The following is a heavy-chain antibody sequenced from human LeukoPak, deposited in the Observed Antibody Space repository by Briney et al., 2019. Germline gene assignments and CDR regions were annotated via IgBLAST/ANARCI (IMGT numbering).Heavy chain of an antibody. CDR1: RFTFSSYW. V-gene: IGHV3-7*01. D-gene: IGHD6-19*01. CDR2: IKQDGSEK. J-gene: IGHJ3*02. CDR3: ARSYSSGWYGGRAFDI. Sequence: GGSLRLSCAASRFTFSSYWMSWVRQAPGKGLEWVANIKQDGSEKYYVDSVKGRFTISRDNAKNSLYLQMNSLRAEDTAVYYCARSYSSGWYGGRAFDIWGQGTMVTVSS.